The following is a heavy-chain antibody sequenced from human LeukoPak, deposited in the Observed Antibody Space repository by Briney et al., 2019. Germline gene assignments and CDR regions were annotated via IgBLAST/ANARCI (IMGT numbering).Heavy chain of an antibody. CDR1: GGTFSSYA. J-gene: IGHJ6*03. Sequence: ASVKVSCKASGGTFSSYAISWVRQAPGQGLEWMGGIIPIFGTANYAQKFQGRVTITADESTSTAYMELSSLRSEDTAVYYCARTTTVPTPSYYYYYYMDVWGKGTTVTISS. D-gene: IGHD4-17*01. CDR3: ARTTTVPTPSYYYYYYMDV. CDR2: IIPIFGTA. V-gene: IGHV1-69*13.